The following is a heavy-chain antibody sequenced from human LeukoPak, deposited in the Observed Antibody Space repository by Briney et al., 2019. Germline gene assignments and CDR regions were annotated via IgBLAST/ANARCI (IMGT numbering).Heavy chain of an antibody. Sequence: SETLSLTCTVSGGSISTSNYYWGWIRQPPGKGLEWIGNIFYSGSTYYSPSLRSRVTISLDTSRNQFSLKLNSVTAADTAVYYCASSTSKIGEDFQHWGQGTLVTVSS. V-gene: IGHV4-39*07. CDR1: GGSISTSNYY. D-gene: IGHD3-10*01. CDR3: ASSTSKIGEDFQH. J-gene: IGHJ1*01. CDR2: IFYSGST.